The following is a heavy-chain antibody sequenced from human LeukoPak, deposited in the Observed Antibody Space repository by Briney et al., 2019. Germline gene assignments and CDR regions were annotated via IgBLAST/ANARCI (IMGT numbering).Heavy chain of an antibody. Sequence: GRSLRLSCAASGFMFNTCAMHWVRQAPGEGLEWVATISFDGKNTHYPDSVKGRFIISRDNSKNTLSLLMNSLKPEDTAVYYCVKGVGLYESSGYFDYWGQGTLVPVSS. V-gene: IGHV3-30-3*02. CDR2: ISFDGKNT. CDR3: VKGVGLYESSGYFDY. CDR1: GFMFNTCA. J-gene: IGHJ4*02. D-gene: IGHD3-22*01.